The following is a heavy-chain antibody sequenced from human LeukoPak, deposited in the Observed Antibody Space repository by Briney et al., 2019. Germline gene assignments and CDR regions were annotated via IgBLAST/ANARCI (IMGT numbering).Heavy chain of an antibody. CDR3: ASHRQTRLRPDAFDI. Sequence: ASVKVSCKASGYTFTSYYMHWVRQAPGQGLEWMGIINPSGGSTSYAQKFQGRVTMARDMSTSTVYMELSSLRSEDTAVYYCASHRQTRLRPDAFDIWGQGTMVTVSS. V-gene: IGHV1-46*01. D-gene: IGHD5-12*01. J-gene: IGHJ3*02. CDR1: GYTFTSYY. CDR2: INPSGGST.